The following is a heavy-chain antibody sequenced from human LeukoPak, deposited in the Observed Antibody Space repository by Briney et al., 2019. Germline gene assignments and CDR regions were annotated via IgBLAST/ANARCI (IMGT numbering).Heavy chain of an antibody. CDR1: SGSISSSSYY. D-gene: IGHD3-22*01. J-gene: IGHJ4*02. V-gene: IGHV4-39*07. Sequence: SETLSLTCTVSSGSISSSSYYWGWIRQPPGKGLEWIGSIYYSGSTYYNPSLKSRVTISVDKTKNQFSLKLGSVTAADTAVYYCARDAYDSSGYSFDYWGQGTLVTVSS. CDR3: ARDAYDSSGYSFDY. CDR2: IYYSGST.